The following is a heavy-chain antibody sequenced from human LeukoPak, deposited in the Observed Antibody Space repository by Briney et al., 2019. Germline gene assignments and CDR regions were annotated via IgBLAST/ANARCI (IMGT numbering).Heavy chain of an antibody. V-gene: IGHV1-69*13. CDR1: GGTFSSYA. J-gene: IGHJ6*02. Sequence: ASVKVSCKASGGTFSSYAISWVRQAPGQGLEWMGGIIPIFGTANYAQKFQGRVTITADESTSTAYMELSSLRSEDTAVYYCARDRHPVAGGNYYYYGMDVWGQGTTVTVSS. D-gene: IGHD2-15*01. CDR3: ARDRHPVAGGNYYYYGMDV. CDR2: IIPIFGTA.